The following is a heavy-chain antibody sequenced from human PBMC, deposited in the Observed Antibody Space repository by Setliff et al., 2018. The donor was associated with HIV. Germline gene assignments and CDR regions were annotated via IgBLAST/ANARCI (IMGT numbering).Heavy chain of an antibody. D-gene: IGHD3-10*01. CDR3: ARHSPIGELFKWFDP. CDR2: IYYSGST. CDR1: GFSISRNYY. Sequence: KASETLSLTCDVSGFSISRNYYWGWIRQPPGKGLEWIGSIYYSGSTYYNPSLKSRVTISVDTSKNQFSLKLSSVTAADTAVYYCARHSPIGELFKWFDPWGQGTLVTVSS. V-gene: IGHV4-39*01. J-gene: IGHJ5*02.